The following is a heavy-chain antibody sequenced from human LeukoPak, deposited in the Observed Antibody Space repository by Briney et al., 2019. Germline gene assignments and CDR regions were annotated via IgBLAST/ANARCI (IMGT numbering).Heavy chain of an antibody. Sequence: SETLSLTCTASGGSISSSSYYWGWIRQPPGKGLEWIGSIYYSGSTYYNPSLKSRVTISVDTSKNQFSLKLSSVTAADTAVYYCARGDYYDSSGYQSPSFDYWGQGTLVTVSP. CDR1: GGSISSSSYY. J-gene: IGHJ4*02. CDR3: ARGDYYDSSGYQSPSFDY. D-gene: IGHD3-22*01. CDR2: IYYSGST. V-gene: IGHV4-39*01.